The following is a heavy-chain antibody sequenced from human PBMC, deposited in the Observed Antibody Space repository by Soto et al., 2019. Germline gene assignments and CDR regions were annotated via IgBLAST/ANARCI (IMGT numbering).Heavy chain of an antibody. Sequence: GGSLRLSCAASGFTFSNYGMHWVRQAPGKGLEWVAVISYDGSNKYYADSVNGRFTISRDNSKNTLYLQMNSLRAEDTAVYYCVKDSTTYRSGRHATGYGMDVCGQG. CDR2: ISYDGSNK. CDR3: VKDSTTYRSGRHATGYGMDV. CDR1: GFTFSNYG. J-gene: IGHJ6*02. V-gene: IGHV3-30*18. D-gene: IGHD6-19*01.